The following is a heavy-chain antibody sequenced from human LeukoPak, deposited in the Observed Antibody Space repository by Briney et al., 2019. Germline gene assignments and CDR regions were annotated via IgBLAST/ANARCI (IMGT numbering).Heavy chain of an antibody. CDR1: GFTFSNYA. CDR3: AKGVAAVGTWWAPNFDC. CDR2: IRVSGDT. Sequence: PGGSLRLSCAGSGFTFSNYAMSWVRQAPGKGLEWVSVIRVSGDTYYIDSVKGRFTISRDNSKSTLYLHMNSLRAEDTAVYYCAKGVAAVGTWWAPNFDCWGQGVLITVSS. V-gene: IGHV3-23*01. J-gene: IGHJ4*02. D-gene: IGHD6-13*01.